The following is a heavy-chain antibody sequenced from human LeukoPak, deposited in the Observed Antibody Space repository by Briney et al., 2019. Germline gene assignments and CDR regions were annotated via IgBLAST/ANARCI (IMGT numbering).Heavy chain of an antibody. CDR1: GGSFSGYY. J-gene: IGHJ5*02. CDR2: INHSGST. Sequence: SETLSLTCAVYGGSFSGYYWSWIRQPPGKGLEWIGEINHSGSTNYNPSLKSRVTISVDTSKNQSSLKLSSVTAADTAVYYCARDSSARPETNWFDPWGQGTLVTVSS. V-gene: IGHV4-34*01. D-gene: IGHD6-6*01. CDR3: ARDSSARPETNWFDP.